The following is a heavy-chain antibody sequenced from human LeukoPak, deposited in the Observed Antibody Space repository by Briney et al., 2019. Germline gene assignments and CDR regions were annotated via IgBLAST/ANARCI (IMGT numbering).Heavy chain of an antibody. Sequence: SETLSLTCTVSGGSISSSSYYWGWIRQPPGKGLEWIGSIYYSGSTYYNPSLKSRVTISVGTSKNQFSLKLSSVTAADTAVYYCARVRHDFWSGYVFDYWGQGTLVTVSS. CDR2: IYYSGST. CDR3: ARVRHDFWSGYVFDY. CDR1: GGSISSSSYY. V-gene: IGHV4-39*01. J-gene: IGHJ4*02. D-gene: IGHD3-3*01.